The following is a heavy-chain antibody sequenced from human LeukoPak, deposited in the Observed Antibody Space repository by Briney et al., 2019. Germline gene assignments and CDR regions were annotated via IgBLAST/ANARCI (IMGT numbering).Heavy chain of an antibody. V-gene: IGHV3-23*01. J-gene: IGHJ4*02. CDR1: GFTFSSYD. CDR2: IRPSGDNT. D-gene: IGHD3-22*01. CDR3: AKDEDGGYYDSSGPTA. Sequence: GGSLRLSCAASGFTFSSYDMTWVRQAPGRGLEWVSSIRPSGDNTYYGDSVKGRFTISRDNSKNTLYLQMNSLRAEDTAVYYCAKDEDGGYYDSSGPTAWGQGTLVTVSS.